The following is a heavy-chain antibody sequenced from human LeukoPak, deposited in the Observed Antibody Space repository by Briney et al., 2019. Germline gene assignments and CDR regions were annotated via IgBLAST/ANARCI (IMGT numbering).Heavy chain of an antibody. V-gene: IGHV1-2*02. Sequence: ASVKVSCKASGYTFTGYYMHWVRQAPGQGLEWMGWINPNSGGTNYAQKFQGRVTMTRDTSISTAYMELSRLRSDDTAVYYCARDALGSIPLYNWGQGTLVTVSS. CDR3: ARDALGSIPLYN. CDR1: GYTFTGYY. J-gene: IGHJ4*02. CDR2: INPNSGGT. D-gene: IGHD1-26*01.